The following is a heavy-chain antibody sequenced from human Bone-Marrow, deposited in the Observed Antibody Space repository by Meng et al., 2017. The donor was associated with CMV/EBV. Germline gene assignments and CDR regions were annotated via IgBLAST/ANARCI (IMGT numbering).Heavy chain of an antibody. CDR3: ARDGPFRDYYYGMDV. J-gene: IGHJ6*02. CDR2: IIPILGIA. CDR1: GGTFSSYT. V-gene: IGHV1-69*04. Sequence: SVKVSCKASGGTFSSYTISWVRQAPGQGLEWMGRIIPILGIANYAQKFQGRVTITADKSTSTAYMELSRLRSEDTAVYYCARDGPFRDYYYGMDVWGQGTTVTVSS.